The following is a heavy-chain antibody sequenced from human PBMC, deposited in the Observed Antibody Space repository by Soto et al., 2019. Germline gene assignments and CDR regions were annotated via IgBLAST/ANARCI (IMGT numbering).Heavy chain of an antibody. V-gene: IGHV4-38-2*01. J-gene: IGHJ4*02. CDR3: INSQGFSRADS. CDR2: FHRSGPA. Sequence: TSETLSLTCDVSSSSNASVHNWGWIPHPPGKGLECLGCFHRSGPAYYRLSLKSGLAISVDMSKNRVSLGLTSVTAADTAIYYCINSQGFSRADSWGRGILVTVSS. CDR1: SSSNASVHN. D-gene: IGHD4-4*01.